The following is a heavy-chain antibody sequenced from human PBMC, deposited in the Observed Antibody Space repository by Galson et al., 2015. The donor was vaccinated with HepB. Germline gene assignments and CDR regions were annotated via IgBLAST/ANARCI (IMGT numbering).Heavy chain of an antibody. Sequence: SVKVSCKVSGHTLTELSMHWVRQAPGKGLEWMGGFGPDAGETIYAQKFQGRVTMTDDTSTDTAYMELNSLRSEDTAVYYCASSPVIITAEMSFDYWGQGTLVTVSS. CDR2: FGPDAGET. J-gene: IGHJ4*02. V-gene: IGHV1-24*01. D-gene: IGHD1-14*01. CDR3: ASSPVIITAEMSFDY. CDR1: GHTLTELS.